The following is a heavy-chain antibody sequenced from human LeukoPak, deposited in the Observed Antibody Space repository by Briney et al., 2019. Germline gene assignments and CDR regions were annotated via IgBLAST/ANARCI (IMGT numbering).Heavy chain of an antibody. D-gene: IGHD4-11*01. Sequence: SETLSLTCAVYGGSFSGYYWSWIRQPPGKGLEWIGEINHSGSTNYNPSLKSRVTISVDTSKNQFSLKLSSVTAADTAVYYCARGLTEPSTDHTKYSNLQFDYWGQGTLVTVSS. V-gene: IGHV4-34*01. CDR2: INHSGST. CDR3: ARGLTEPSTDHTKYSNLQFDY. CDR1: GGSFSGYY. J-gene: IGHJ4*02.